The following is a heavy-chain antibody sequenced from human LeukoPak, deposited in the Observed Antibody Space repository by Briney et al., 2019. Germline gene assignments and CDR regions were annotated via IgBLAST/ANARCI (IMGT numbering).Heavy chain of an antibody. Sequence: KPGGSLRLSCAASGFTFSDYSLNWVRQAPGKGLEWVSSIGSSGDFIYYADSVKGRFTISRDNAKKSLFLEMNSLRAEDTALYFCARETILLSVPDGSGSYYYYYYMDVWGKGTTVTVSS. J-gene: IGHJ6*03. D-gene: IGHD3-22*01. CDR1: GFTFSDYS. V-gene: IGHV3-21*01. CDR2: IGSSGDFI. CDR3: ARETILLSVPDGSGSYYYYYYMDV.